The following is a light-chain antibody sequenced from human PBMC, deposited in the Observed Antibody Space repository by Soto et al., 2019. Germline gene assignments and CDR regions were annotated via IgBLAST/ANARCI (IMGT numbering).Light chain of an antibody. CDR1: STDVGGYNY. CDR2: EVT. J-gene: IGLJ1*01. V-gene: IGLV2-14*01. CDR3: GSYSSTDTPFV. Sequence: QPALAQPSSVSGSPGQSITISCTGTSTDVGGYNYVSWYQHHSGKAPKLLIYEVTNRPSGISDRFSGSKSVNTASLTISGLQAEDESDYYCGSYSSTDTPFVFGTGTKLTVL.